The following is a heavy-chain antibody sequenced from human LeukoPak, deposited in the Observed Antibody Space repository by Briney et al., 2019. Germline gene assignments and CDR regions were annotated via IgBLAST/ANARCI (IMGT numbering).Heavy chain of an antibody. V-gene: IGHV4-30-2*01. CDR2: IYHSGST. D-gene: IGHD6-13*01. CDR3: AREAAAAGPWFDP. CDR1: GGSFSGYS. Sequence: PSETLSLTCAVYGGSFSGYSWSWIRQPPGKGLEWIGYIYHSGSTYYNPSLKSRVTISVDRSKNQFSLKLSSVTAADTAVYYCAREAAAAGPWFDPWGQGTLVTVSS. J-gene: IGHJ5*02.